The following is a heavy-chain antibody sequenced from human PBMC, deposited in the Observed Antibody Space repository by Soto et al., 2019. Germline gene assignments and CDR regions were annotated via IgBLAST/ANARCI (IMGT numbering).Heavy chain of an antibody. Sequence: QVQLVESGGGVVQPGRSLRLSCTASGFSFGRHIMHWVRQAPGKGLEWGAVLSYAGGYGHYADSVKGRFTISRDNSKNTRYLQMNSLRPEETAVYYCARDHTMIVVVNHFDIWGQGTMVTVS. CDR3: ARDHTMIVVVNHFDI. CDR2: LSYAGGYG. D-gene: IGHD3-22*01. V-gene: IGHV3-30-3*01. J-gene: IGHJ3*02. CDR1: GFSFGRHI.